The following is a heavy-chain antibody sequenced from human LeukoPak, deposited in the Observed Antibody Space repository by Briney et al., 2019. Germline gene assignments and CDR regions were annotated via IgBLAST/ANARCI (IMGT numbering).Heavy chain of an antibody. D-gene: IGHD5-24*01. Sequence: SETLSLTCTVSGGSISSGSYYWSWIRQPAGKGLEWIGRIYTSGSINYNPSLKSRVTISVDTSKNQFSLKLSSVTAADTAVYYCAREPKSHRWLPHKGNAFDIWGQGTMVTVSS. CDR3: AREPKSHRWLPHKGNAFDI. V-gene: IGHV4-61*02. CDR2: IYTSGSI. J-gene: IGHJ3*02. CDR1: GGSISSGSYY.